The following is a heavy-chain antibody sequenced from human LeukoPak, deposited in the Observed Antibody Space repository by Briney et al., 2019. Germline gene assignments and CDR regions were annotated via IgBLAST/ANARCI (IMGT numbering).Heavy chain of an antibody. Sequence: SGGSLRLSCATSGFTFTTYEMNWVRQAPGKGLEWVSHISGSGGAIYYADSVKGRFTISRDNAKNSLYLQMSSVGVEDTAVYYCARRYCSSTSCTLDYWGQGTLVTVSS. CDR3: ARRYCSSTSCTLDY. V-gene: IGHV3-48*03. D-gene: IGHD2-2*01. CDR2: ISGSGGAI. CDR1: GFTFTTYE. J-gene: IGHJ4*02.